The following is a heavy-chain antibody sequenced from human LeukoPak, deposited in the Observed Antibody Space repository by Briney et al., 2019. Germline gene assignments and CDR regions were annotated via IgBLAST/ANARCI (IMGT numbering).Heavy chain of an antibody. D-gene: IGHD2-2*01. CDR1: GFTFSSYA. Sequence: GRSLRLSCAASGFTFSSYAMHWVRQAPGKGLEWVSAISGSGGSTYYADSVKGRFTISRDNSKNTLYLQMNSLRAEDTAVYYCAKGAIVVTAAYLDYWGQGTLVTVSS. CDR2: ISGSGGST. CDR3: AKGAIVVTAAYLDY. J-gene: IGHJ4*02. V-gene: IGHV3-23*01.